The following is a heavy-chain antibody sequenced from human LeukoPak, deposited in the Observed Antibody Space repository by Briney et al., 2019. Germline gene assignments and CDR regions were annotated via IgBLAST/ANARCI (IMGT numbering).Heavy chain of an antibody. V-gene: IGHV3-23*01. CDR3: AKGGVGAAFDY. CDR1: GFTFAKFA. J-gene: IGHJ4*02. D-gene: IGHD1-26*01. CDR2: ISGSGIVT. Sequence: GGSLRLSCAISGFTFAKFAMSWVRQAPGKGLEWVSTISGSGIVTYYADSVKGRFTISRDNSKNTLYLQMNSLRAEDTAVYYCAKGGVGAAFDYWGQGTLVTVSS.